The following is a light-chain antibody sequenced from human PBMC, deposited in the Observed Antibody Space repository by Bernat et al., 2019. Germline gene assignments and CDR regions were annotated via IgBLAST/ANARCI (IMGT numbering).Light chain of an antibody. Sequence: ASVGDRVIITCMAGQGISSFLNWYQQKPGKAPQRLIYAASSLESWVPSRFSGRGSGKDFTLTISSLQTEDFATYACRQYKSDPVTVGGGTKWEIK. J-gene: IGKJ4*02. CDR1: QGISSF. V-gene: IGKV1-13*02. CDR3: RQYKSDPVT. CDR2: AAS.